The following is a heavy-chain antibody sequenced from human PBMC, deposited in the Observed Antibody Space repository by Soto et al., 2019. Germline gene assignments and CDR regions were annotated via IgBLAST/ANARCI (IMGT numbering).Heavy chain of an antibody. CDR3: ARDHPRIAAAGTDWFDP. CDR2: IYTSGST. D-gene: IGHD6-13*01. J-gene: IGHJ5*02. CDR1: GGSISSYY. Sequence: PSETLFLTCTVSGGSISSYYWSWIRQPAGKGLEWIGRIYTSGSTNYNPSLKSRVTMSVDTSKNQFSLKLSSVTAADTAVYYCARDHPRIAAAGTDWFDPWGQGTLVTVSS. V-gene: IGHV4-4*07.